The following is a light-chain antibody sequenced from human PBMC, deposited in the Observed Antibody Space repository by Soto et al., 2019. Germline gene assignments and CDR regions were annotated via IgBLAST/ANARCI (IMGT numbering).Light chain of an antibody. J-gene: IGKJ1*01. CDR3: QQYGSSSWT. Sequence: EIVLTQSPGTLSLSPGERATLSCRASQSVSSSYFAWYQQRFGQAPRLLIYGASSRATGIPDRFSGSGSGTDFTLTNSSLEPEDFAVYYWQQYGSSSWTFGQGTKVEIK. CDR2: GAS. V-gene: IGKV3-20*01. CDR1: QSVSSSY.